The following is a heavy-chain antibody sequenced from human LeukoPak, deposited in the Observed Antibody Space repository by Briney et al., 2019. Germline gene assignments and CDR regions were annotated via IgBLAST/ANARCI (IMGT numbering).Heavy chain of an antibody. Sequence: SETLSLTCTVSGGSISSYYWSWIRQPPGKGLEWIGYIYYSGSTNYNPSLKSRVTISVDTSKNQFSLKLSSVTAADTAVYYCATRGYSYALAAFDIWGQGTMVTVSS. CDR2: IYYSGST. J-gene: IGHJ3*02. CDR1: GGSISSYY. CDR3: ATRGYSYALAAFDI. V-gene: IGHV4-59*01. D-gene: IGHD5-18*01.